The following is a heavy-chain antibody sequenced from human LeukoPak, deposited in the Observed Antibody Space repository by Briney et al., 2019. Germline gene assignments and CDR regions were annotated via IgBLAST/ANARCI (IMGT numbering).Heavy chain of an antibody. CDR1: GFTFSSYA. D-gene: IGHD2-15*01. V-gene: IGHV3-23*01. CDR3: AKCAGDIVGVVAATGLFEGAWTVYFDY. J-gene: IGHJ4*02. Sequence: GGSLRLSCAASGFTFSSYAMSWVRQAPGKGLEWVSAISGSGGSTYYADSVKGRFTISRDNSKNTLYLQMNSLRAEDTAVYYCAKCAGDIVGVVAATGLFEGAWTVYFDYWGRGTLVTVSS. CDR2: ISGSGGST.